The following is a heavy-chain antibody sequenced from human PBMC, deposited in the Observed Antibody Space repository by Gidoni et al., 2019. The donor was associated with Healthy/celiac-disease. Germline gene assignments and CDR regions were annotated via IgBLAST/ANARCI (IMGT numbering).Heavy chain of an antibody. Sequence: EVQLVESGGGLVKPGGSLRLSCAASGFPFSSYSMNCVRQPPGKGLEGVSTISSSISYIYYAHQVKGRFTISRDNDKNSLYLQMNSLRAEERAVYYCARDRGVSGTAGIVGGMDVWGQGTTVTVSS. CDR1: GFPFSSYS. CDR2: ISSSISYI. V-gene: IGHV3-21*01. D-gene: IGHD1-26*01. CDR3: ARDRGVSGTAGIVGGMDV. J-gene: IGHJ6*02.